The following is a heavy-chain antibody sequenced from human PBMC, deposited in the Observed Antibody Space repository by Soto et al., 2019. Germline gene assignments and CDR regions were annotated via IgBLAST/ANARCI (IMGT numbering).Heavy chain of an antibody. Sequence: TSETLSLTCTVSGGSISSSSYYWGWIRQPPGKGLEWIGSIYYSGSTYYNPSLKSRVTISVDTSKNQFSLKLSSVTAADTAVYYCASGGFRYDILTGYHSLQFVPWGPGTLVTVVS. CDR3: ASGGFRYDILTGYHSLQFVP. V-gene: IGHV4-39*01. CDR2: IYYSGST. D-gene: IGHD3-9*01. J-gene: IGHJ5*02. CDR1: GGSISSSSYY.